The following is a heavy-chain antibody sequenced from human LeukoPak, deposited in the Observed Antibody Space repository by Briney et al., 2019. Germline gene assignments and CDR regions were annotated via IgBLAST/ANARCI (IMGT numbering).Heavy chain of an antibody. CDR1: GFTFSSYS. V-gene: IGHV3-21*01. Sequence: PGGSLRLSCAASGFTFSSYSMNWVRQAPGKGLEWVSSISSSSSYIYYADSVKGRFTISRDNAKNSLYLQMNSLRAEDTAVYYCARDPDLYYYYMDVWGKGTTVTVSS. CDR3: ARDPDLYYYYMDV. D-gene: IGHD1-14*01. CDR2: ISSSSSYI. J-gene: IGHJ6*03.